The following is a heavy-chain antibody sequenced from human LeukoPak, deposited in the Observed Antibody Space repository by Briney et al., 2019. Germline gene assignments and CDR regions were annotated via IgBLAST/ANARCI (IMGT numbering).Heavy chain of an antibody. CDR1: GFTVSSNY. D-gene: IGHD4-23*01. CDR3: ARGYGGNSPFDY. Sequence: GGSLRLSCAASGFTVSSNYMGWVRQAPGKGLEWVPVIYSGGSTYYADSVKGRFTISRDNSKNTLYLQMNSLRAEDTAVYYCARGYGGNSPFDYWGQGTLVTVSS. J-gene: IGHJ4*02. V-gene: IGHV3-53*01. CDR2: IYSGGST.